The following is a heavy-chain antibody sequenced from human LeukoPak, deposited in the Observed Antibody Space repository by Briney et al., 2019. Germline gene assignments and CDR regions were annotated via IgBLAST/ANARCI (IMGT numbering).Heavy chain of an antibody. Sequence: PSETLSLTCTASGVSISSFYWSWIRQSPGKGLEWIGYLSYSGITHYNPSLKSRVTFSVDTSKKHFSLKLTSVTAADTAVYYCAKTLGSGAYYEGTFDSWGQGTPVTVSS. CDR2: LSYSGIT. D-gene: IGHD1-26*01. V-gene: IGHV4-59*01. J-gene: IGHJ4*02. CDR1: GVSISSFY. CDR3: AKTLGSGAYYEGTFDS.